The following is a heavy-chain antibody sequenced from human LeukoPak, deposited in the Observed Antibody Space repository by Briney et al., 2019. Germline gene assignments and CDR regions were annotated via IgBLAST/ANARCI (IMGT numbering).Heavy chain of an antibody. J-gene: IGHJ4*02. CDR1: GFTFSNSW. CDR2: IKEDESDK. D-gene: IGHD5-12*01. V-gene: IGHV3-7*03. Sequence: GGSLRLSCLASGFTFSNSWMTWVRQAPERGLEWVANIKEDESDKQYVDSVRGRFTISRDNAKNSVSLQMDGLRAEDTAVYYCAKGPSAYDWRYLDYWGQGTLVTVSS. CDR3: AKGPSAYDWRYLDY.